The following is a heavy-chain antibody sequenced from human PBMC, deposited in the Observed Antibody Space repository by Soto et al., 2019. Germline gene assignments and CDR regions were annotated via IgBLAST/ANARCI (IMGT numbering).Heavy chain of an antibody. V-gene: IGHV1-2*04. CDR2: INPNSGGT. Sequence: ASVKVSCKASGYTFTGYYMHWVRQAPGQGLEWMGWINPNSGGTNYAQKFQGWVTMTRDTSISTAYMELSRLRSDDTAVYYCASAIYDFWSGYQKTRDYYYYGMDVWGQGTTVTVSS. D-gene: IGHD3-3*01. J-gene: IGHJ6*02. CDR1: GYTFTGYY. CDR3: ASAIYDFWSGYQKTRDYYYYGMDV.